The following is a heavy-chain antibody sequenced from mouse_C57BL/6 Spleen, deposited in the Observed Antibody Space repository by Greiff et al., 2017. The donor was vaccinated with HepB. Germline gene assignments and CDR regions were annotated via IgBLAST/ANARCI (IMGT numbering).Heavy chain of an antibody. D-gene: IGHD1-1*01. V-gene: IGHV1-55*01. J-gene: IGHJ2*01. CDR2: IYPGSGST. CDR3: ARWDYYGSSYEYYFDY. Sequence: QVQLQQPGAELVKPGASVKMSCKASGYTFTSYWITWVKQRPGQGLEWIGDIYPGSGSTNYNEKFKSKATLTVDTSSSTAYMQLSSLTSEDSAVYYCARWDYYGSSYEYYFDYWGQGTTLTVSS. CDR1: GYTFTSYW.